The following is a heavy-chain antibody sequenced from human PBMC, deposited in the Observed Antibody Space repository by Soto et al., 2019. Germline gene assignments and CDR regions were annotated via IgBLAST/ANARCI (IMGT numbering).Heavy chain of an antibody. J-gene: IGHJ6*01. Sequence: QVQLVQSGAEVKKPGASVKVSCKASGYTFTSYGISWVRQAPGQGLEWMGWISAYNGNTNYAQKLQGRGTMTTDTSTRTAYVELRGLRSYDTAVYYSARIGGLEWLFYVWGGSKVVWGQGSTVTVSS. CDR1: GYTFTSYG. CDR3: ARIGGLEWLFYVWGGSKVV. V-gene: IGHV1-18*04. D-gene: IGHD3-3*01. CDR2: ISAYNGNT.